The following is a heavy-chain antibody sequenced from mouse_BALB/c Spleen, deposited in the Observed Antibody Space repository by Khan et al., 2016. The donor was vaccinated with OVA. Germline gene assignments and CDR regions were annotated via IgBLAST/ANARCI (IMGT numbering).Heavy chain of an antibody. J-gene: IGHJ4*01. D-gene: IGHD2-12*01. V-gene: IGHV2-6*02. CDR2: IWSDGYT. CDR3: ARYSCGYAMDY. CDR1: GFSLTNYG. Sequence: QVQLQQSGPGLVAPSQSLSITCTVSGFSLTNYGVHWVRQPPGKGLEWLVVIWSDGYTTYNSALKSRLSISKDNSKSQVFLKMNSLQTDDTAIYYCARYSCGYAMDYWGQGTSVTVSS.